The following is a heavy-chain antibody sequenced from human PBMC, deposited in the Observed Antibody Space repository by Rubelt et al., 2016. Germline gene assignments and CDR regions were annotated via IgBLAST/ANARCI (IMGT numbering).Heavy chain of an antibody. J-gene: IGHJ4*02. CDR2: INPNSGGK. D-gene: IGHD1-26*01. CDR1: GYTFTGYY. CDR3: ARGSNMGAIGY. Sequence: QVQLVQSGAEVKKPGASVKVSCKASGYTFTGYYMHWVRQAPGQGLEWMGWINPNSGGKNYDQKFEGRVTMTRDTSIRTAYMGLSRVRSGDTAVDYCARGSNMGAIGYWGQGTLVTVSS. V-gene: IGHV1-2*02.